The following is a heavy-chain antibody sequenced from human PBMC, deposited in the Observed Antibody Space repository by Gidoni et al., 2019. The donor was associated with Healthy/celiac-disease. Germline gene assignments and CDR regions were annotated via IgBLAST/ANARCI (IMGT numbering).Heavy chain of an antibody. CDR2: IYTSGST. J-gene: IGHJ5*02. D-gene: IGHD3-3*01. V-gene: IGHV4-61*02. Sequence: QVQLQESGPGLVKPSQTLSLTCTVSGGSISSGSYYWSWIRQPAGKGLEWIGRIYTSGSTNYNPSLKGRVTISVDTSKNQFSLKLSSVTAADTAVYYCARGPYYESNWFDPWGQGTLVTVSS. CDR3: ARGPYYESNWFDP. CDR1: GGSISSGSYY.